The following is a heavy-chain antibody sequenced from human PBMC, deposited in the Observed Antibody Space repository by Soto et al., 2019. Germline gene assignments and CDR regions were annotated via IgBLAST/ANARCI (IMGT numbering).Heavy chain of an antibody. CDR2: VYYTGTT. Sequence: SETLSLTCTVSGGSISSYYWSWIRQPPGKGLEWIGYVYYTGTTNYNPSLKGRVTISLDKSKNQFSLRLNSVTAADTAMYYCVRGQQMGRLDPWGQGTLVTVSS. J-gene: IGHJ5*02. D-gene: IGHD6-13*01. V-gene: IGHV4-59*13. CDR1: GGSISSYY. CDR3: VRGQQMGRLDP.